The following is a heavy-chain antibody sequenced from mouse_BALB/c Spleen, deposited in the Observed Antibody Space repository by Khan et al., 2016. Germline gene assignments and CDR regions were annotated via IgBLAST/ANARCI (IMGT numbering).Heavy chain of an antibody. CDR1: GYSITSDYA. CDR3: ARGNYRYDYAIDY. D-gene: IGHD2-14*01. J-gene: IGHJ4*01. V-gene: IGHV3-2*02. Sequence: EVKLLESGPGLVKPSQSLSLTCTVTGYSITSDYAWNWIRQFPGNKLEWMGYISYSGSTSYNPSLKSRISITRDTSKNQFFLQLNSVTTEDTATYYCARGNYRYDYAIDYWGQGTSVTVSS. CDR2: ISYSGST.